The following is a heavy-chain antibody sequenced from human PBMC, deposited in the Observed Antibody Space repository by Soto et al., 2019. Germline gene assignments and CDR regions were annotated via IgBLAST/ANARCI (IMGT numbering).Heavy chain of an antibody. CDR3: ARGSITYTAMDAFDI. CDR2: IYYSGST. V-gene: IGHV4-31*03. D-gene: IGHD5-18*01. J-gene: IGHJ3*02. Sequence: QVQLQESGPGLVKPSQTLSLTCTVSGGSISSGGYYWSWIRQHPGKGLQWIGYIYYSGSTYYNPSLKSRVTISVDTSKNQFSLKLSSVTAADTAVYYCARGSITYTAMDAFDIWGQGTMVTVSS. CDR1: GGSISSGGYY.